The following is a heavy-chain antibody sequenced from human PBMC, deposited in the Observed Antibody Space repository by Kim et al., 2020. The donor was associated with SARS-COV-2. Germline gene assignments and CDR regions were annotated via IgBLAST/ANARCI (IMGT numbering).Heavy chain of an antibody. J-gene: IGHJ4*02. Sequence: PSLKSRVTISVDTSKNQFSLKLSSVTAADTAVYYCASFSYGAGSRTTWDYWGQGTLVTVSS. V-gene: IGHV4-59*01. CDR3: ASFSYGAGSRTTWDY. D-gene: IGHD6-19*01.